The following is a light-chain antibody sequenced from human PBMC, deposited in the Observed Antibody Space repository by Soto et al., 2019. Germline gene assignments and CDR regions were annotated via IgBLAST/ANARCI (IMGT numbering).Light chain of an antibody. CDR3: QSYDSSLSGLGVV. V-gene: IGLV1-40*01. CDR2: GNN. J-gene: IGLJ2*01. Sequence: QSVLTQPPSVSGAPGQRVTISYTGSSSNIGAGYDVHWYQQLPGTAPKLLIYGNNNRPSGVPDRFSGSKSGTSASLAITGLLAEDEADYYCQSYDSSLSGLGVVFGGGTQLTVL. CDR1: SSNIGAGYD.